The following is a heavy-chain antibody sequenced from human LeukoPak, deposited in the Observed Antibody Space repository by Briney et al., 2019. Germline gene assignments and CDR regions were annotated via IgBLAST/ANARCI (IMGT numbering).Heavy chain of an antibody. J-gene: IGHJ4*02. D-gene: IGHD5-18*01. CDR1: GYTFTSYA. Sequence: ASVKVSCKASGYTFTSYAMNWVRQAPGKGPEWMGGFDPEDGETIYAQKFQGRVTMTEDTSTDTAYMELSSLRSEDTAVYYCATLTWIQLWLLDYWGQGTLVTVSS. CDR3: ATLTWIQLWLLDY. V-gene: IGHV1-24*01. CDR2: FDPEDGET.